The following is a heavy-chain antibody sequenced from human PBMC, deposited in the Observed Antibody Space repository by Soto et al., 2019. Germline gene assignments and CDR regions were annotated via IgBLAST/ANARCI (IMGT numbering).Heavy chain of an antibody. D-gene: IGHD5-18*01. CDR2: IYSGGGT. J-gene: IGHJ4*02. Sequence: HPGGSLRLSCAASGFTVSSTYMSWVRQAPGKGLEWVSVIYSGGGTYYADSVKGRFTISRYNSKNTLYLQMNSLRAEDTAVYYCARSGYSYGPFDYWGQGTLVTVSS. CDR3: ARSGYSYGPFDY. CDR1: GFTVSSTY. V-gene: IGHV3-53*01.